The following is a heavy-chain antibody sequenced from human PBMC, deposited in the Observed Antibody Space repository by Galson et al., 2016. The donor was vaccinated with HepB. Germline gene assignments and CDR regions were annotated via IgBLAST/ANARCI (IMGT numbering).Heavy chain of an antibody. CDR3: ARAWGYYDSSGRFDY. D-gene: IGHD3-22*01. V-gene: IGHV1-46*01. CDR1: GYTFTTYY. CDR2: INPSGGST. Sequence: SVKVSCKASGYTFTTYYMHWVRQAPGQGLEWMGIINPSGGSTRYAQKDQGRITMTRDTSASIAYMELSSPRSEDTAVYYCARAWGYYDSSGRFDYWGQGTLVTVSS. J-gene: IGHJ4*02.